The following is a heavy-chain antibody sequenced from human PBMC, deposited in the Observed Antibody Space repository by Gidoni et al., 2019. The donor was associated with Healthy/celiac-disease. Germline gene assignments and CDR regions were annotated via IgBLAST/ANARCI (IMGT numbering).Heavy chain of an antibody. CDR1: GFTFDDYA. CDR2: ISWNSGSI. V-gene: IGHV3-9*01. CDR3: AKDIGGDGYNQADY. J-gene: IGHJ4*02. D-gene: IGHD3-16*01. Sequence: EVQLEESGGGLVQPGRSLRLSCAASGFTFDDYARHWVRQAPGKGLEWGSGISWNSGSIGYADSVKGRFTISRDNAKNSLYLQMNRLRAEDTALYYCAKDIGGDGYNQADYWGQGTLVTVSS.